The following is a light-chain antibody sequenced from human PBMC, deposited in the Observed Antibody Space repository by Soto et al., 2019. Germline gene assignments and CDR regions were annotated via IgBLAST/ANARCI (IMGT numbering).Light chain of an antibody. V-gene: IGKV3-15*01. J-gene: IGKJ1*01. CDR1: QSVKTF. CDR2: GAS. CDR3: QQYNNWPPVT. Sequence: EIVLTQSPATLSLSPGERATLSCRASQSVKTFLVWYQQRPGQAPRLLIYGASTRATGIPARFSGSGSGTEFTLTISSLQSEDFAVYYCQQYNNWPPVTFGQGTKVDIK.